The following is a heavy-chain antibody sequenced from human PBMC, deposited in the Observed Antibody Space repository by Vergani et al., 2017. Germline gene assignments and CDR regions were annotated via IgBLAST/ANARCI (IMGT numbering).Heavy chain of an antibody. CDR1: GFTFSSYG. D-gene: IGHD3-22*01. V-gene: IGHV3-33*06. CDR3: AKVGYDSSGYVGGGFDY. CDR2: IWYDGSNK. Sequence: QVQLVESGGGVVQPGRSLRLSCAASGFTFSSYGMHWVRQAPGKGLEWVAVIWYDGSNKYYADSVKGRFTISRDNSKNTLYLQMNSLRAEDTAVYYCAKVGYDSSGYVGGGFDYWGQGTLVTVSS. J-gene: IGHJ4*02.